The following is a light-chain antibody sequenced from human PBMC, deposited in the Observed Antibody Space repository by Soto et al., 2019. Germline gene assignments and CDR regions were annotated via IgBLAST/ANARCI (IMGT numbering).Light chain of an antibody. CDR2: KAS. V-gene: IGKV1-5*03. CDR3: QQYNDKWT. J-gene: IGKJ1*01. CDR1: QSISSW. Sequence: DIRMTQSPSTPSASVGDRDTITCRASQSISSWLAWYQQKPGKAPNLLIYKASSLQSGVPSRFSGSGSGTEFTLTISSLQPDDCGTYYCQQYNDKWTFGQGTKV.